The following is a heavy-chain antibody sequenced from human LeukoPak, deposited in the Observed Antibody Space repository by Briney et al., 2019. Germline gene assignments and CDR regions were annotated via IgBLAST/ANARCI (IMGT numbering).Heavy chain of an antibody. CDR2: LYHGGST. CDR1: GYFISSGYY. J-gene: IGHJ6*03. Sequence: PSETLSLTCAVSGYFISSGYYWGWIRQPPGKALEWIGSLYHGGSTYYNPSLKSRVTIPVDTTKNQLSLKLSSVTAADTAVYYCARDRGAVTPLYYMDVWGKGTTVTVSS. CDR3: ARDRGAVTPLYYMDV. D-gene: IGHD6-19*01. V-gene: IGHV4-38-2*02.